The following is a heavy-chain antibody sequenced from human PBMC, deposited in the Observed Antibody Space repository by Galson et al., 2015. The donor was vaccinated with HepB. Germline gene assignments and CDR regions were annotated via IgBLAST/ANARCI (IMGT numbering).Heavy chain of an antibody. D-gene: IGHD2-15*01. CDR1: GFNFSSYG. CDR3: ARDVELGEDCSGGGCYSRPPSFGMDV. CDR2: ISWDGGST. V-gene: IGHV3-43D*04. Sequence: SLRLSCAASGFNFSSYGMHWVRQAPGKGLEWVSLISWDGGSTSYADSVKGRITISRDNSKNFLYLQMNSLTTEDTALYFCARDVELGEDCSGGGCYSRPPSFGMDVWGQGTTVTVSS. J-gene: IGHJ6*02.